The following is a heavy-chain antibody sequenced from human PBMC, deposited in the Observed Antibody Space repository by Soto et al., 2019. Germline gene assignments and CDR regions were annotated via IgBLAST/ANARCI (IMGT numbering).Heavy chain of an antibody. Sequence: QVQLQVSGPGLVKTSQTLSLTCTVSGGSISSGGYYWSWIRQHPGKGLEWIGYIYYSGSTYYNPSLKSRVTISVDTSKNQFSLKLSSVTAADTAVYYCARSGYSYGPNPLLYWVQGTLVTVSS. D-gene: IGHD5-18*01. CDR1: GGSISSGGYY. V-gene: IGHV4-31*03. J-gene: IGHJ4*02. CDR3: ARSGYSYGPNPLLY. CDR2: IYYSGST.